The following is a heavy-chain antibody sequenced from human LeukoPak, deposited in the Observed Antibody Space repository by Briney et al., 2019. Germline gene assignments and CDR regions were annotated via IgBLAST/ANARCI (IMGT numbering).Heavy chain of an antibody. Sequence: GGSLRPSCAASGFIFSNYAMSWVRQAPGKGLEWVSGISGSGDSTYYADSVKGRFTISRDNAKNSLYLQMNSLRAEDTAVYYCARGEEYPGEAFDIWGQGTMVTVSS. V-gene: IGHV3-23*01. CDR2: ISGSGDST. D-gene: IGHD2/OR15-2a*01. CDR3: ARGEEYPGEAFDI. J-gene: IGHJ3*02. CDR1: GFIFSNYA.